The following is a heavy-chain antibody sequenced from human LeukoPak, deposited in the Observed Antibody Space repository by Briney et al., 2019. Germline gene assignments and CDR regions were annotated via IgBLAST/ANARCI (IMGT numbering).Heavy chain of an antibody. D-gene: IGHD3-10*01. Sequence: GASVKVSCKASGYTFTGYYMHWVRQAPGQGLEWMARINPNSGGTNYAQKFQGRVTMTRDTSISTAYMELSRLRSDDTAVYYCARDPITMVRGVIINLAYYYYYMDVWGKGTTVTVSS. CDR1: GYTFTGYY. CDR2: INPNSGGT. CDR3: ARDPITMVRGVIINLAYYYYYMDV. V-gene: IGHV1-2*06. J-gene: IGHJ6*03.